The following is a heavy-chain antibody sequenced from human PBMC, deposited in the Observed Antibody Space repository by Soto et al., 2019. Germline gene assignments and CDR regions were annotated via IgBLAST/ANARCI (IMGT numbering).Heavy chain of an antibody. CDR2: IYYSGNT. Sequence: SETLSLTCTVSGGSISSYYWNWIRQPPGKGLECIGYIYYSGNTNYNPSLKSRVTISLDTSKNQFSLKLNSVTAADTAVYYCARALGSGITYWGQGTLVTVSS. J-gene: IGHJ4*02. V-gene: IGHV4-59*01. CDR3: ARALGSGITY. CDR1: GGSISSYY. D-gene: IGHD3-10*01.